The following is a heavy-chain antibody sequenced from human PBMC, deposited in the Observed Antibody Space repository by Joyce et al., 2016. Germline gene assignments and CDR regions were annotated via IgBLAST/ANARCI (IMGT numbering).Heavy chain of an antibody. Sequence: EVQLVESGGGLVKPGGYLRLSCAASGFTFTIYSMNWVRQAAGKGRGWISAISSSSSYIYYADSVKGRYTISRDNAKNSLYLQMNSLRAEDTAVYYCARWAGIVVVTNKYYFDYWGQGTLVTVSS. CDR3: ARWAGIVVVTNKYYFDY. J-gene: IGHJ4*02. CDR2: ISSSSSYI. CDR1: GFTFTIYS. D-gene: IGHD2-21*02. V-gene: IGHV3-21*01.